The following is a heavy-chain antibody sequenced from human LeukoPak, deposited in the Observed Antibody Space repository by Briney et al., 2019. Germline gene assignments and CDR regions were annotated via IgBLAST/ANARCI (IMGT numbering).Heavy chain of an antibody. CDR2: ISYDGSNK. D-gene: IGHD1/OR15-1a*01. CDR3: GRIAINANNGMDV. CDR1: GFTFSSYG. V-gene: IGHV3-30*03. Sequence: PGRSLRLSCAASGFTFSSYGMHWVRQAPGKGLEWVAVISYDGSNKYYADSVKGRFTISRDNSKNTLYLQMNSLRAEDTAVYYCGRIAINANNGMDVWGQGTTVTVSS. J-gene: IGHJ6*02.